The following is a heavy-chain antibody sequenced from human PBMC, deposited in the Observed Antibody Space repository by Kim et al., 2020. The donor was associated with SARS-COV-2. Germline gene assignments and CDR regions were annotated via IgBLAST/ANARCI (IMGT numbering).Heavy chain of an antibody. J-gene: IGHJ4*02. CDR1: GYSFTNYW. D-gene: IGHD6-13*01. V-gene: IGHV5-51*01. CDR2: IYPGDSDI. Sequence: GESLKISCKGSGYSFTNYWIGWVRQMPGKGLECMGIIYPGDSDIRYSPSFQGQVTLSADKSISTAYLQWSSLEASDTAMYYCARHSRVGSTWEAFDYWGQGTLVTVSS. CDR3: ARHSRVGSTWEAFDY.